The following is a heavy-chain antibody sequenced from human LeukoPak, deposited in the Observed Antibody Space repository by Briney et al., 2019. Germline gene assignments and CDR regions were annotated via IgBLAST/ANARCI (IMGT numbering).Heavy chain of an antibody. Sequence: AGGSLRLSCAASGFTFSNYWMHWVRQAPGKGLVWVSRINSDESSTTYADSVKGRFTISRDNAKNTLYLQMNSLRAEDTAVYYCARGDYGGNSYAFDIWGQGTMVTVSS. CDR1: GFTFSNYW. V-gene: IGHV3-74*01. CDR2: INSDESST. J-gene: IGHJ3*02. CDR3: ARGDYGGNSYAFDI. D-gene: IGHD4-23*01.